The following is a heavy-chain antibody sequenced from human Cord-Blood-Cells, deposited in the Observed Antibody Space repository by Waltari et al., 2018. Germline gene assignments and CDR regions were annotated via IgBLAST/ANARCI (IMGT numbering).Heavy chain of an antibody. V-gene: IGHV1-69*01. CDR3: ARGYSGSPYYFDC. D-gene: IGHD1-26*01. J-gene: IGHJ4*02. Sequence: QVQMVQSGAEVKKPGSSVKVSCKASDGTFSSYAISWVRQAPGQGLEWMGVIIPIFSTANYAKKFQGRVTITADESTSTAYMELSSLRSEDTAVYYCARGYSGSPYYFDCWGQGTLVTVSS. CDR1: DGTFSSYA. CDR2: IIPIFSTA.